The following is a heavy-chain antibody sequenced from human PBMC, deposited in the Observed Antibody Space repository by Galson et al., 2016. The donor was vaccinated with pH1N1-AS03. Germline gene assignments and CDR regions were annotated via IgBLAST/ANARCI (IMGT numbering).Heavy chain of an antibody. V-gene: IGHV3-7*01. CDR2: TKQDGSEK. CDR3: ARGAPGDHRLRPLWN. J-gene: IGHJ4*02. Sequence: SLRLSCAASGFTFSTYCMSWVRQAPGKGLEWVANTKQDGSEKFYVDSLKGRFTISRDNAKNSLYLQLSSLRAEDTAIYYCARGAPGDHRLRPLWNWGQGTLVTVSS. CDR1: GFTFSTYC. D-gene: IGHD5-12*01.